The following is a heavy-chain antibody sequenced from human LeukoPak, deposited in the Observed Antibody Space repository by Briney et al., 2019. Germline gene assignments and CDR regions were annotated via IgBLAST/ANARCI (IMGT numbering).Heavy chain of an antibody. J-gene: IGHJ4*02. CDR2: ISGSGGST. CDR3: AKCIVGATAPFDY. V-gene: IGHV3-23*01. CDR1: GFTFSSYS. D-gene: IGHD1-26*01. Sequence: GGSLRLSCAASGFTFSSYSVNWVRQAPGKGLEWVSAISGSGGSTYYADSVKGRFTISRDNSKNTLYLQMNSLRAEDTAVYYCAKCIVGATAPFDYWGQGTLVTVSS.